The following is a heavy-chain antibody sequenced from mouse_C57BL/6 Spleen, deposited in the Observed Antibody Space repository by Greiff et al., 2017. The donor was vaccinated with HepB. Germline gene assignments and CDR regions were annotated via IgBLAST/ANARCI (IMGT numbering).Heavy chain of an antibody. CDR2: IHPNSGST. V-gene: IGHV1-64*01. Sequence: QIQLQQPGAELVKPGASVKLSCKASGYTFTSYWMHWVKQRPGQGLEWIGMIHPNSGSTNYNEKFKSKATLTVDKSSSTAYMQLSSLTSEDSAVYYCARGGSSGYVKYFDYWGQGTTLTVSS. CDR1: GYTFTSYW. J-gene: IGHJ2*01. CDR3: ARGGSSGYVKYFDY. D-gene: IGHD3-2*02.